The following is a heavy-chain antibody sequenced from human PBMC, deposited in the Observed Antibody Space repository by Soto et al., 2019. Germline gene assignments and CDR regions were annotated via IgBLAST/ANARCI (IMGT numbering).Heavy chain of an antibody. CDR3: ARDRGRGVDY. D-gene: IGHD3-10*01. J-gene: IGHJ4*02. CDR2: IYYNGRT. Sequence: QVQMQESGPGLVKPSETLSLTCTVSGGSVSSGVYYWSWIRQPPGKGLEWIGYIYYNGRTNYNPSLESRISISEDTSKNQFSLTVSSVTAADTAVYYCARDRGRGVDYWGQGTLVTVSS. CDR1: GGSVSSGVYY. V-gene: IGHV4-61*08.